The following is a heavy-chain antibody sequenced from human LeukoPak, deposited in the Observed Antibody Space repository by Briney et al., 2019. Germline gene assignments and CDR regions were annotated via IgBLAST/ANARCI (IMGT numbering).Heavy chain of an antibody. D-gene: IGHD2-2*01. CDR1: GYTFTSYG. J-gene: IGHJ6*03. V-gene: IGHV1-18*01. CDR3: ARASGYCSSTSCYFYHYYMGV. Sequence: ASVKVSCEASGYTFTSYGISWVRQAPGQGLEWMGWISAYNGNTNYAQKLQGRVTMTTDTSTSTAYMELRSLRSDDTAVYYCARASGYCSSTSCYFYHYYMGVWGKGTTVTVSS. CDR2: ISAYNGNT.